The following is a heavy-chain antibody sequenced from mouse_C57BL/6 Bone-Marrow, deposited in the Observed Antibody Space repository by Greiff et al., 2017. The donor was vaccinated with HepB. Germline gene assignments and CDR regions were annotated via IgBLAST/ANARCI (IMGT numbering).Heavy chain of an antibody. V-gene: IGHV1-82*01. CDR1: GYAFSSSW. Sequence: QVQLKQSGPELVKPGASVKISCKASGYAFSSSWMNWVKQRPGKGLEWIGRIYPGDGDTNYNGKFKGKATLTADKSSSTAYMQLSSLTSEDSAVYFCARYYYGSSYFYYFDYWGQGTTLTVSS. J-gene: IGHJ2*01. CDR2: IYPGDGDT. CDR3: ARYYYGSSYFYYFDY. D-gene: IGHD1-1*01.